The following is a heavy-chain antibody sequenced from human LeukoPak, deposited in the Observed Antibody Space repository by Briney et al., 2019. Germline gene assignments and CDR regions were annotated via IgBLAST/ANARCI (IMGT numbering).Heavy chain of an antibody. CDR1: GYSFTSYW. V-gene: IGHV5-10-1*01. Sequence: GESLKISCKGSGYSFTSYWISWVRQMPGKGLEWMGRIDPSDSYTNYSPSFQGHVTISADKSISTAYLQWSSLKASDTAMYYCASHRELHPIELLDYWGQGTLVTVSS. J-gene: IGHJ4*02. CDR3: ASHRELHPIELLDY. CDR2: IDPSDSYT. D-gene: IGHD1-26*01.